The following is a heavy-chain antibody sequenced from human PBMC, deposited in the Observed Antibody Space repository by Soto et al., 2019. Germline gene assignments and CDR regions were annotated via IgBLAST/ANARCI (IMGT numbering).Heavy chain of an antibody. CDR2: ISWNGNFT. CDR3: VGGRWFD. J-gene: IGHJ4*02. V-gene: IGHV3-9*01. D-gene: IGHD2-15*01. CDR1: GYSFEDYS. Sequence: EVQLVESGGDMVQPGRSLKLSCVGSGYSFEDYSMHWVRQAPGKGLEWVSGISWNGNFTGYADSVKGRFTISRDNAKNSRFLQMRSLSLEDTALYYCVGGRWFDWGQGTLVTVSS.